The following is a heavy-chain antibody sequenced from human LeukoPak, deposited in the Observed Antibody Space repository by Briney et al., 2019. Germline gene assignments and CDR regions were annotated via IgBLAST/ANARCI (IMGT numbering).Heavy chain of an antibody. D-gene: IGHD4-17*01. CDR3: TTVFDS. CDR2: IDGPGSAT. J-gene: IGHJ4*02. CDR1: GLTFSNYW. Sequence: GGSLRLSCAASGLTFSNYWMHWVRQIPGEGLVWVSRIDGPGSATSYADSVKGRFTISRDNAQNIVYLQMNSLRVEDTAIYYCTTVFDSWGQGTLVTVSS. V-gene: IGHV3-74*01.